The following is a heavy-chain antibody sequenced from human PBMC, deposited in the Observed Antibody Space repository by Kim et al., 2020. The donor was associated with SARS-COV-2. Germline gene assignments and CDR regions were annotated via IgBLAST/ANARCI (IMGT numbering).Heavy chain of an antibody. CDR2: INHSGST. J-gene: IGHJ6*02. V-gene: IGHV4-34*01. CDR1: GGSFSGYY. Sequence: SETLSLTCAVYGGSFSGYYWSWIRQPPGKGLEWIGEINHSGSTNYNPSLKSRVTISVDTSKNQFSLKLSSVTAADTAVYYCAREIDYYYGMDAWGQGTT. CDR3: AREIDYYYGMDA.